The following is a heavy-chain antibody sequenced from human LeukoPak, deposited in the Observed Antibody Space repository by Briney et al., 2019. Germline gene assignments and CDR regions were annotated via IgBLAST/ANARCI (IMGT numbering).Heavy chain of an antibody. CDR3: AKIPAFYYDSSGFFQH. Sequence: PGGSLRLSCAASGFTFDDYAMHWVRQAPGKGLEWVSGISWNSGSIGYADSVKGRFTISRNNSKNTLFLQMNSLRAEDTAVYYCAKIPAFYYDSSGFFQHWGQGTLVTVSS. D-gene: IGHD3-22*01. CDR2: ISWNSGSI. J-gene: IGHJ1*01. V-gene: IGHV3-9*01. CDR1: GFTFDDYA.